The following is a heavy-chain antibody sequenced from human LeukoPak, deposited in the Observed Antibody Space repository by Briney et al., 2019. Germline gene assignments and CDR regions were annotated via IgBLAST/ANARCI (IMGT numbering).Heavy chain of an antibody. V-gene: IGHV4-61*02. CDR2: IYTSGST. J-gene: IGHJ6*03. CDR3: ARGRSSSWYGIGGYMDV. CDR1: GGSISSGSYY. D-gene: IGHD6-13*01. Sequence: PSQTLSLTCTVSGGSISSGSYYWSSIRQPAGKGLEWIGRIYTSGSTNYNPSLKSRVTISVDTSKNQFSLKLSSVTAADTAVYYCARGRSSSWYGIGGYMDVWGKGTTVTVSS.